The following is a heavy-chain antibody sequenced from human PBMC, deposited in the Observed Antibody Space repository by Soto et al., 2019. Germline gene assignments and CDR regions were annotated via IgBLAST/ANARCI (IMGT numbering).Heavy chain of an antibody. CDR3: ARQIYDSDTGPKFQCYFDS. V-gene: IGHV5-10-1*01. Sequence: PRASQHRSGNGCGYSYSISFFTPVRQNKGKGLEWMGRIDPSDSQTYYSPSFRGHVTISATKSITTVFLQWSSLRASDTAMYYCARQIYDSDTGPKFQCYFDSGGQGTPVTAPQ. D-gene: IGHD3-22*01. CDR2: IDPSDSQT. CDR1: GYSYSISF. J-gene: IGHJ4*02.